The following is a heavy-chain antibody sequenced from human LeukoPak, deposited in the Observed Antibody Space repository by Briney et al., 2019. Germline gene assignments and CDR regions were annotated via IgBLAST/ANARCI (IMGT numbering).Heavy chain of an antibody. CDR3: AKRVQSITWHAAFDY. CDR1: GVTFSSYT. V-gene: IGHV3-23*01. Sequence: GGSLRISCAGSGVTFSSYTMSWVRQAPGKGLEWVSGISGSGGSTYYADSARGRFTISRDNSKNTLYLQMNSLRAEDTAVYYCAKRVQSITWHAAFDYWGQGTLVTVSS. CDR2: ISGSGGST. D-gene: IGHD2-21*01. J-gene: IGHJ4*02.